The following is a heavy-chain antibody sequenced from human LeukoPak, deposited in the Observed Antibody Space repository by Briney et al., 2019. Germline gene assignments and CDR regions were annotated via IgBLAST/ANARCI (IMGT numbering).Heavy chain of an antibody. Sequence: SETLSLTCTVSGGSISSYSWSWIRQPPGKGLEWIGYIYYIGRIYYNPSLKSRVTISVDTSKNQFSLRLSSVAAADTAVYYCARWTYYYDSSGYSYWDFDHWGQGTLVTVSS. CDR2: IYYIGRI. J-gene: IGHJ4*02. V-gene: IGHV4-59*01. CDR3: ARWTYYYDSSGYSYWDFDH. CDR1: GGSISSYS. D-gene: IGHD3-22*01.